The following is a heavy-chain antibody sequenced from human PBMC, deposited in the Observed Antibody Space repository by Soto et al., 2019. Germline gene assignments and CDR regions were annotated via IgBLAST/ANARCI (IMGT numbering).Heavy chain of an antibody. J-gene: IGHJ4*02. CDR3: AIYSSGWYPLDY. CDR2: ISYDGSNK. Sequence: GGSLRLSCAASGFTFSSYGMHWVRQAPGKGLEWVAVISYDGSNKYYADYVKGRFTISRDNSKNTLYLQMNSLRAEDTAVYYCAIYSSGWYPLDYWGQGTLVTVSS. CDR1: GFTFSSYG. D-gene: IGHD6-19*01. V-gene: IGHV3-30*03.